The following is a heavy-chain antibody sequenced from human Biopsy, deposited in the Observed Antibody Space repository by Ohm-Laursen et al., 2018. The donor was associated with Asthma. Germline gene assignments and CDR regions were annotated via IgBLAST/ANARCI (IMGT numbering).Heavy chain of an antibody. J-gene: IGHJ4*02. CDR3: ARDGTDMNEAMPKDY. CDR1: GFTFSSYS. D-gene: IGHD2-2*01. CDR2: ISSSSSYI. V-gene: IGHV3-21*01. Sequence: SLRLSCTASGFTFSSYSMNWVRQAPGKGLEWVSSISSSSSYIYYADSVKGRFTISRDNAKNSLYLQMNSLRADDTAVYYCARDGTDMNEAMPKDYWGQGTLVTVSS.